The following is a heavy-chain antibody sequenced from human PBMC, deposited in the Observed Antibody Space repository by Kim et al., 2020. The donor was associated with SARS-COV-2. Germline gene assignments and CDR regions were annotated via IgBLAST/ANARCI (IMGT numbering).Heavy chain of an antibody. D-gene: IGHD2-15*01. Sequence: GGSLRLSCAASGFTFDDYAMHWVRQAPGKGLEWVSGISWNSGSIGYADSVKGRFTISRDNAKNSLYLQMNSLRAEDTALYYYAKENGYCSGGSCYRYYYYGMDVWGQGTTVTVSS. CDR3: AKENGYCSGGSCYRYYYYGMDV. J-gene: IGHJ6*02. CDR1: GFTFDDYA. CDR2: ISWNSGSI. V-gene: IGHV3-9*01.